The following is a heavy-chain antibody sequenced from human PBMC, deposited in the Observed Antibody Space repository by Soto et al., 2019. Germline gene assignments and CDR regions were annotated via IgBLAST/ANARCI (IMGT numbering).Heavy chain of an antibody. CDR2: IYHSGST. D-gene: IGHD2-8*01. V-gene: IGHV4-30-2*01. CDR1: GGSISSGGYS. CDR3: ARVGYCTNGVCSNNWFDP. Sequence: QLQLQESGSGLVKPSQTLSLTCAVSGGSISSGGYSWSWIRQPPGKGLEWIGYIYHSGSTYYNPSLKSRVTISVDRPKNQFSLKLSSVTAADTAVYYCARVGYCTNGVCSNNWFDPWGQGTLVTVSS. J-gene: IGHJ5*02.